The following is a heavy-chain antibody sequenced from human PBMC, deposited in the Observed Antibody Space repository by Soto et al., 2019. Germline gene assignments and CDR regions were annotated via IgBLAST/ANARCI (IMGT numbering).Heavy chain of an antibody. CDR2: IYYSGST. V-gene: IGHV4-31*03. J-gene: IGHJ5*02. CDR1: GGSISSGGYY. CDR3: ARGRVVVVVAATRDWFDP. Sequence: QVQLQESGPGLVKPSQTLSLTCTVSGGSISSGGYYWSWIRQHPGKGLEWIGYIYYSGSTYYNPSLKSRVTRSVDTSKNQFSLKLSSVTAADTAVYYCARGRVVVVVAATRDWFDPWGQGTLVTVSS. D-gene: IGHD2-15*01.